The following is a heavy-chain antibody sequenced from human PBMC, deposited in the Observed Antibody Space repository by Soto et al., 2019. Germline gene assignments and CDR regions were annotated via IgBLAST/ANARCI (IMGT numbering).Heavy chain of an antibody. CDR2: ISGSGGST. CDR3: AKVSGSGSYSLDY. Sequence: LRLSCAASGFTFSSYAMSWVRQAPGKGLEWVSAISGSGGSTYYADSVKGRFTISRDNSKNTLYLQMNSLRAEDTAVYYCAKVSGSGSYSLDYWGQGTLVTVSS. J-gene: IGHJ4*02. D-gene: IGHD1-26*01. CDR1: GFTFSSYA. V-gene: IGHV3-23*01.